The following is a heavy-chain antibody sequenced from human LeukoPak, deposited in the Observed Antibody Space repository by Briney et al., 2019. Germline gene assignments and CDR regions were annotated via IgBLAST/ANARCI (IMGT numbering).Heavy chain of an antibody. J-gene: IGHJ4*02. D-gene: IGHD3-3*01. CDR1: GFTVSSNY. V-gene: IGHV3-53*01. CDR3: ARGSYDFWSGYYTTAYYFDY. Sequence: PGGSLRLSCAASGFTVSSNYMSWVRQAPGKGLEWVSVIYSGGSTYYADSVKGRFTISRDNSKNTLYPQMNSLRAEDTAVYYCARGSYDFWSGYYTTAYYFDYWGQGTLVTVSS. CDR2: IYSGGST.